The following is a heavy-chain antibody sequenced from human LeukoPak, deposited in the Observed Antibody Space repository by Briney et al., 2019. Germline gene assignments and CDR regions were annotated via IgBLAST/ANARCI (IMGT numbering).Heavy chain of an antibody. V-gene: IGHV3-23*01. J-gene: IGHJ4*02. CDR2: ISGSGGST. Sequence: GGSLRLSCAASGFTFSSYAMSWVRQAPGKGLEWVSAISGSGGSTYYADSVKGRFTISRDNSKNTLYLQMNSLRAEDTAVYYCAKDKARGVMGIYFDYWGPGTLVTVSS. CDR3: AKDKARGVMGIYFDY. CDR1: GFTFSSYA. D-gene: IGHD3-10*01.